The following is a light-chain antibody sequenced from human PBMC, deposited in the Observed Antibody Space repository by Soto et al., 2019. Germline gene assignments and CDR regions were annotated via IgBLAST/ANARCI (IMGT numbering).Light chain of an antibody. CDR2: DAS. Sequence: ESVVTQSPATLSLSPGERATLSGRAGQYVSRYLAWYQQKPGQSPRLLIYDASNRATGVPARFSGSGSGTDFTLTISSLEPEDFAVYYCQQYGSSYPWTFGQGTKLDIK. V-gene: IGKV3-11*01. J-gene: IGKJ1*01. CDR1: QYVSRY. CDR3: QQYGSSYPWT.